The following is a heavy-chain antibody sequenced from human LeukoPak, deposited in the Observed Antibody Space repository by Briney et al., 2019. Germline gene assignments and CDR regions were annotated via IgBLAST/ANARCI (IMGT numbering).Heavy chain of an antibody. V-gene: IGHV3-23*01. Sequence: TGGSLRLSCAASGFTFSSYAMSWVRQAPGKGLEWVSAISGSGGSTYYADSVKGRFTISRDNSKNTLYLQMNSLRAEDTAVYYCAKDLSPVLRYFDWLLGHFDYWGQGTLVTVSS. J-gene: IGHJ4*02. D-gene: IGHD3-9*01. CDR1: GFTFSSYA. CDR3: AKDLSPVLRYFDWLLGHFDY. CDR2: ISGSGGST.